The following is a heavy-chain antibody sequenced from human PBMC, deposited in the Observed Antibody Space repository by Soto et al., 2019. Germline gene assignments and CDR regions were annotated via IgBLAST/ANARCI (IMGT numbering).Heavy chain of an antibody. D-gene: IGHD3-10*01. Sequence: GGSLRLSCAASGFTFSSYWMHWVRQAPGKGLVWVSRINSDGSSTSYADSVKGRFTISGDKAKNTLYLQMNSLRAEDTALYYCARDRNYYGSGSYYGERRGDYYYYSMDVWGQGTTVTVSS. CDR2: INSDGSST. CDR3: ARDRNYYGSGSYYGERRGDYYYYSMDV. J-gene: IGHJ6*02. CDR1: GFTFSSYW. V-gene: IGHV3-74*01.